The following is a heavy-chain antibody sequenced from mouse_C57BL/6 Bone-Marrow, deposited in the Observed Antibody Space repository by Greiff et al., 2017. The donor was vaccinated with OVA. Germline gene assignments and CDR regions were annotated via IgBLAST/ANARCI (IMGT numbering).Heavy chain of an antibody. CDR1: GFNIKDDY. Sequence: VQLQQSGAELVRPGASVKLSCTASGFNIKDDYMHWVKQRPEQGLEWIGWIDPENGDTEYASKFQGKATIPADTSSNTAYLQLSSLTSEDTAVYYCTTCTTVVARWYFDVWGTGTTVTVSS. V-gene: IGHV14-4*01. CDR2: IDPENGDT. D-gene: IGHD1-1*01. CDR3: TTCTTVVARWYFDV. J-gene: IGHJ1*03.